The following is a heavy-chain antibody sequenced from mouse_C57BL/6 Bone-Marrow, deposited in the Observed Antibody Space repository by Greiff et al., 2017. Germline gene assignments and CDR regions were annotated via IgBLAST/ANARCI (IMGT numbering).Heavy chain of an antibody. V-gene: IGHV1-55*01. CDR3: ARPYYSNYWYFDV. D-gene: IGHD2-5*01. CDR2: IYPGSGST. Sequence: QFHVKQSGAELVKPGASVKMSCKASGYTFTSYWITWVKQRPGQGLEWVGDIYPGSGSTNYNEQFKSKATLTVDPSSSTAYMQLSSLTSEDSAVYYCARPYYSNYWYFDVWGTGTTVTVSS. CDR1: GYTFTSYW. J-gene: IGHJ1*03.